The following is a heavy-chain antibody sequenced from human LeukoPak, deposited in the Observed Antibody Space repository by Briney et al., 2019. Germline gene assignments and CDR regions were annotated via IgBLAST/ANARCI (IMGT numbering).Heavy chain of an antibody. CDR3: ARDSDDSSGYSSLWDNWFDP. D-gene: IGHD3-22*01. V-gene: IGHV1-2*02. CDR1: GYTFTSYY. CDR2: INPNSGGT. J-gene: IGHJ5*02. Sequence: GASVKVSCKASGYTFTSYYMHWVRQAPGQGLEWMGWINPNSGGTNYAQKFQGRVTMTRDTSISTAYMELSRLRSDDTAVYYCARDSDDSSGYSSLWDNWFDPWGQGTLVTVSS.